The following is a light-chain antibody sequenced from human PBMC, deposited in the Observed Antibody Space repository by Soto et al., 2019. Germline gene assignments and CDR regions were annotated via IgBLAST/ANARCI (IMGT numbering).Light chain of an antibody. CDR1: SSDVGGNNY. CDR2: DVT. V-gene: IGLV2-14*03. Sequence: QSVLTPPASVSGSPGQSIPLSCTGTSSDVGGNNYDFWYQHHQGKAPKLIIYDVTNRPSGVSNPFSGSKSGNTASLTISGLQPEDEADYYCSSYTTSNTRQIVFGTGTKVTVL. CDR3: SSYTTSNTRQIV. J-gene: IGLJ1*01.